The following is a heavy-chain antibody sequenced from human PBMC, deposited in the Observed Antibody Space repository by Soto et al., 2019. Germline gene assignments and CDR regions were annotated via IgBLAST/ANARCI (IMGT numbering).Heavy chain of an antibody. D-gene: IGHD3-22*01. CDR1: GFTFSSYS. CDR2: ISISSSYI. V-gene: IGHV3-21*01. J-gene: IGHJ4*02. CDR3: ARDDSSGYLDH. Sequence: GSQRLCCASSGFTFSSYSMNWVRQAPGNGLERVSSISISSSYIYYADSVKGRFTISRDNAKNSLYLQMNSLRAEDTAVYYCARDDSSGYLDHWGQGTLVTVSS.